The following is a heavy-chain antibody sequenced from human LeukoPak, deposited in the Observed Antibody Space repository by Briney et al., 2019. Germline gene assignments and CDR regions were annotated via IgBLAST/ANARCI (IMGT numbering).Heavy chain of an antibody. CDR1: GGSISSGSYY. J-gene: IGHJ4*02. Sequence: SETLSLTCTVSGGSISSGSYYWSWIRQPAGKGLEWIGRIYTSGSTNYNPSLKSRVTISVDTSKNQFSLKLSSVTAADTAVYYCARGESYSSSWYVPYFDYWGQGTLVTVSS. D-gene: IGHD6-13*01. CDR3: ARGESYSSSWYVPYFDY. CDR2: IYTSGST. V-gene: IGHV4-61*02.